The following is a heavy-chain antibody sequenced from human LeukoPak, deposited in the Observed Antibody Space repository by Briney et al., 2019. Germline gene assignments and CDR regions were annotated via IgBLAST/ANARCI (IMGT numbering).Heavy chain of an antibody. CDR1: GFTFSSYG. CDR2: ISYDGSNK. D-gene: IGHD4-17*01. CDR3: ARGGEDHLQNFDY. J-gene: IGHJ4*02. V-gene: IGHV3-30*03. Sequence: GGSLRLSCAASGFTFSSYGMHWVRQAPGKGLEWVAVISYDGSNKYYADSVKGRFTISRDNSKNTLYLQMNSLRAEDTAVYYCARGGEDHLQNFDYWGQGTLVTVSS.